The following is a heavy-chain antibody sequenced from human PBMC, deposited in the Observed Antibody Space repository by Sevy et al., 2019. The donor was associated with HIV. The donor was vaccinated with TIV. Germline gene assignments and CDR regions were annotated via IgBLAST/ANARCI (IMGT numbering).Heavy chain of an antibody. CDR1: GFTFSDAW. V-gene: IGHV3-15*01. Sequence: KQRGSLRLSCAASGFTFSDAWMSWVRQAPGKGLEWVGRIKNKSDGGTTDYAAPVKGRFTISRDDSKNTLYLQMNSLKNEDTAVYYCTTLGYSVSQIYYYLDVWGKGTTVTVSS. J-gene: IGHJ6*03. CDR3: TTLGYSVSQIYYYLDV. CDR2: IKNKSDGGTT. D-gene: IGHD5-12*01.